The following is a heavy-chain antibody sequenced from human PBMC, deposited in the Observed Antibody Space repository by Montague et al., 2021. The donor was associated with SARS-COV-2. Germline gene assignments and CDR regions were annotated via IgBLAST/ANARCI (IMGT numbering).Heavy chain of an antibody. D-gene: IGHD2/OR15-2a*01. Sequence: SETLSLTCSVSGFSISSGYYWCWIRQTPGKGLEWIGSRYQNGATYYSPSLKRPVTILLDTSKNQFSLSLTSVTAAATAVYYCSRSGVGTFDFSYLDSWGQGSMVTVSS. V-gene: IGHV4-38-2*02. CDR1: GFSISSGYY. CDR2: RYQNGAT. J-gene: IGHJ4*02. CDR3: SRSGVGTFDFSYLDS.